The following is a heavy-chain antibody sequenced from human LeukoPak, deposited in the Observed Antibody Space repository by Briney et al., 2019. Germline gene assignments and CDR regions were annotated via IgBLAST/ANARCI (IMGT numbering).Heavy chain of an antibody. CDR2: IYYSGSV. CDR3: ARQGSGGRALDI. J-gene: IGHJ3*02. Sequence: SETLSLTCSVSGGXISSSTYYWGWIRQPPGKRLEWIGSIYYSGSVNYNPSLKTRVTISADTSKNQLSLKLTSVTAADTALYYCARQGSGGRALDIWGQGTMVTVSS. CDR1: GGXISSSTYY. V-gene: IGHV4-39*01.